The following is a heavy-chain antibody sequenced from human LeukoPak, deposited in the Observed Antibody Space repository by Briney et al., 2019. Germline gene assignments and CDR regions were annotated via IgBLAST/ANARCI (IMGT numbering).Heavy chain of an antibody. Sequence: SETLSLTCTVSGGSIRSYFWTWIRQPPGKGLEWIGYIYYSRSTNYNPSLKSRVTISVDTSKNQFSLKLTSVTAADTAVYYCARHVGYSTSGFPPAHFDYWGQGTLVTVSS. D-gene: IGHD6-13*01. CDR1: GGSIRSYF. CDR2: IYYSRST. V-gene: IGHV4-59*08. J-gene: IGHJ4*02. CDR3: ARHVGYSTSGFPPAHFDY.